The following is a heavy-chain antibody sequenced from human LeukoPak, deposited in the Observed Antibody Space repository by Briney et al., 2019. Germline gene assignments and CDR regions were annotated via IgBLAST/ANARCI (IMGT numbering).Heavy chain of an antibody. Sequence: GGSLRLSXAASGFTFSSYGMHWVRQAPGKGLEWVAFIRYDGSNKYYADSVKGRFTISRDNSKNTLYLQMNSLRAEDTAVYYCAKDFSADYYDSSGSDYWGQGTLVTVSS. CDR2: IRYDGSNK. J-gene: IGHJ4*02. CDR3: AKDFSADYYDSSGSDY. V-gene: IGHV3-30*02. D-gene: IGHD3-22*01. CDR1: GFTFSSYG.